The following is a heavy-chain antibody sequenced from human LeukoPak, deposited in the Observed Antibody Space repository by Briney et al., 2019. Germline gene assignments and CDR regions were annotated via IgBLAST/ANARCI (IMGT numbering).Heavy chain of an antibody. CDR2: IYSGGST. J-gene: IGHJ3*02. D-gene: IGHD3/OR15-3a*01. CDR3: ARDMDGLNAFDI. Sequence: GGSLRLSCAASGFTVSSNYMNLVRQAPGKGLECVSVIYSGGSTYYADSVKGRFTISRDKSKNTLYLQMNSLRAEDTAVYYCARDMDGLNAFDIWGQGTMVTVSS. V-gene: IGHV3-53*05. CDR1: GFTVSSNY.